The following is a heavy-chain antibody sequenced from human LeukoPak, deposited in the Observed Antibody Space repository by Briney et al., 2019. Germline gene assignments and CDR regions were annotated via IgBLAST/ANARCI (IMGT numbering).Heavy chain of an antibody. D-gene: IGHD3-3*01. V-gene: IGHV3-7*03. CDR2: INSDGSEG. J-gene: IGHJ4*02. CDR3: AREGVDTIFGVVIPFDY. Sequence: GGSLRLSCAVSGFTFSGFWMSWSRQAPGKGLEWVASINSDGSEGYYADVVKGRFTISRDNAKNSLYLQINSLRAEDTAVYYCAREGVDTIFGVVIPFDYWGQGTLVTVSS. CDR1: GFTFSGFW.